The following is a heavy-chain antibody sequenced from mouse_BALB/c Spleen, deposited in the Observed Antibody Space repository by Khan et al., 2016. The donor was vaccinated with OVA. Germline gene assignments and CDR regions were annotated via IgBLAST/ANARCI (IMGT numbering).Heavy chain of an antibody. J-gene: IGHJ4*01. Sequence: VQLVESGPGLVSPSQSLSITCTVSGFSLSRYNINWVRQPPGKGLEWLGMIWGGGGTDYNSTLKSRLSISKDKSKSQVFLKMNSPQTNDTAMYYCARAYYRYDGYYTMDYWGQGTSVTVSS. CDR1: GFSLSRYN. V-gene: IGHV2-6-4*01. D-gene: IGHD2-14*01. CDR2: IWGGGGT. CDR3: ARAYYRYDGYYTMDY.